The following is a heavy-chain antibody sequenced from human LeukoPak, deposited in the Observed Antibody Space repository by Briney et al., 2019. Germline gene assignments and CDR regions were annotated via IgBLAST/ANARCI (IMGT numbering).Heavy chain of an antibody. D-gene: IGHD1-26*01. CDR3: ARHEYSGSYYGLSWFDP. CDR2: IYYSGST. CDR1: GGSISSSGYY. V-gene: IGHV4-39*01. Sequence: SETLSLTCTVSGGSISSSGYYWGWIRQPPGKGLEWMASIYYSGSTYYNPSLKSRVTISVDTSKNQLSLKLSSLTAADTAVYYCARHEYSGSYYGLSWFDPWGQGTLVTVSS. J-gene: IGHJ5*02.